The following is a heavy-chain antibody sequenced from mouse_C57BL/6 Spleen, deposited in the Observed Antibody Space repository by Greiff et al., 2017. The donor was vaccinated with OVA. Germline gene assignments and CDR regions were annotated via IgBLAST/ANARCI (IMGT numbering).Heavy chain of an antibody. D-gene: IGHD4-1*01. CDR3: ARPGETGTSWFAY. CDR1: GIDFSRYW. Sequence: EASGIDFSRYWMSWVRRAPGKGLEWIGEINPDSSTINYAPSLKDKFIISRDNAKNTLYLQMSKVRSEDTALYYCARPGETGTSWFAYWGQGTLVTVSA. J-gene: IGHJ3*01. CDR2: INPDSSTI. V-gene: IGHV4-1*01.